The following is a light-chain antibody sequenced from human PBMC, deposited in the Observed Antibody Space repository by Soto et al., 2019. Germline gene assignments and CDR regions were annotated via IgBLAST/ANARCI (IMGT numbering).Light chain of an antibody. J-gene: IGKJ3*01. V-gene: IGKV1-5*01. CDR1: QTISNW. Sequence: DIQMTQSPSTLSASVGDRVTITCRASQTISNWLAWYQQKPGKAPKLLIYDAAKLESGVPSRFSGSGSGTEFTLTISSLQPDDFGTYYCQQYNSYAVTFGPGTKVDIK. CDR3: QQYNSYAVT. CDR2: DAA.